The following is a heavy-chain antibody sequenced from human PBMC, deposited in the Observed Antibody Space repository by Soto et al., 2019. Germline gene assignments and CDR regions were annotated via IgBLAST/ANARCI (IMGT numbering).Heavy chain of an antibody. D-gene: IGHD5-12*01. CDR2: IYPGDSDT. Sequence: GESLKISCKGSGYSFTSYWIGWVRQMPGKGLEWMGIIYPGDSDTRYSPSFQGQVTISADKSISTAYLQWSSLKASDTAMYYCARVHVPLGYSGYPRAAFDIWGQGTMVTVSS. J-gene: IGHJ3*02. CDR3: ARVHVPLGYSGYPRAAFDI. V-gene: IGHV5-51*01. CDR1: GYSFTSYW.